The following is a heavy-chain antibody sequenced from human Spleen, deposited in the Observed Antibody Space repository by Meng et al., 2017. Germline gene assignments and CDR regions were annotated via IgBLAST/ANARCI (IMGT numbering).Heavy chain of an antibody. V-gene: IGHV3-30*04. J-gene: IGHJ4*02. D-gene: IGHD3-10*01. Sequence: GESLKISCAASGFTFSSYAMHWVRQAPGKGLEWVAVISYDGSNKYYADSVKGRFTISRDNSKNTLYLQMNSLRAEDTAVYYCARSITMRFDYWGQGTLVTVSS. CDR3: ARSITMRFDY. CDR1: GFTFSSYA. CDR2: ISYDGSNK.